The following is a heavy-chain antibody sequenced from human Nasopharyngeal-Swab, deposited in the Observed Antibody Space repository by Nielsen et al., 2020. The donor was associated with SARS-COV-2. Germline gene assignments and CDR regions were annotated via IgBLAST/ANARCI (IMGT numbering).Heavy chain of an antibody. D-gene: IGHD1-26*01. CDR2: IFVGGNSP. CDR3: ARELPGTYSSFDY. V-gene: IGHV4-61*02. Sequence: SETLSLTCSVSGVSVTSGDVFWSWIRQPAGKALQYIGRIFVGGNSPDFNPSLKSRGTISIDTSKNQFSLNLTSVTAADTAIYFCARELPGTYSSFDYWGQGILVTVSS. CDR1: GVSVTSGDVF. J-gene: IGHJ4*02.